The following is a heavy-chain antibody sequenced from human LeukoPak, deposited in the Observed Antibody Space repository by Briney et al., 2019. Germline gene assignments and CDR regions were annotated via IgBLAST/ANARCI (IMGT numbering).Heavy chain of an antibody. CDR1: GGSISSYY. Sequence: SETLSLTCTVSGGSISSYYWSWIRQPAGKGLEWIGRIYTSGSTTYNPSLKSRVTMSVDTSKNQFSLKLSSVTAADTAVYYCARDQGVDPSDRVVTGMRLGPSYYGMDVWGQGTTVTVSS. D-gene: IGHD1-20*01. CDR2: IYTSGST. CDR3: ARDQGVDPSDRVVTGMRLGPSYYGMDV. V-gene: IGHV4-4*07. J-gene: IGHJ6*02.